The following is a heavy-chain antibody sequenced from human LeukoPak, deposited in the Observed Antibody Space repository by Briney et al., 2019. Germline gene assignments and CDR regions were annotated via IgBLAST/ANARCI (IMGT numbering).Heavy chain of an antibody. D-gene: IGHD5-12*01. CDR2: IYHSGST. CDR1: GYSVSSGYY. V-gene: IGHV4-38-2*02. J-gene: IGHJ5*02. CDR3: ARVGEWLRLRAAFDP. Sequence: SETLSLTCTVSGYSVSSGYYWGWIRQPPGKGLEWIGSIYHSGSTYYNPSLKSRATISVDTSKNRFSLKLSSVTAADTAVYYCARVGEWLRLRAAFDPWGQGTLVTVSS.